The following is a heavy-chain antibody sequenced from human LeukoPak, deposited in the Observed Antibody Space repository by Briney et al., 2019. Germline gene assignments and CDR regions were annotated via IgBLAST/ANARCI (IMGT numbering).Heavy chain of an antibody. Sequence: GGSLRLSCAASGFTFSSYGMHWVRQAPGKGLEWVAVISYDGSNKYYADSVKGRFTISRDNSKNTLYLQMNSLRAEDTAVYYCAKDGLVAVFGYYFDYWGQGTLVTVSS. D-gene: IGHD6-19*01. CDR3: AKDGLVAVFGYYFDY. V-gene: IGHV3-30*18. CDR1: GFTFSSYG. J-gene: IGHJ4*02. CDR2: ISYDGSNK.